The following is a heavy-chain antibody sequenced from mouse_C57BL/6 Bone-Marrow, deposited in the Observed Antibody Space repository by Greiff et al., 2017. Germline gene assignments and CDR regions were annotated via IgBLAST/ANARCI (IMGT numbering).Heavy chain of an antibody. Sequence: QVQLQQPGAELVMPGASVKLSCKASGYTFTSYWMHWVKQRPGQGLEWIGEIDPSDSYTNYTQKFKGKSTLTVDKSSSTAYMQLSSLTSEDSAVYYCARRRFRRRYYYFDYWGQGTTLTVSS. CDR2: IDPSDSYT. D-gene: IGHD2-14*01. J-gene: IGHJ2*01. CDR1: GYTFTSYW. CDR3: ARRRFRRRYYYFDY. V-gene: IGHV1-69*01.